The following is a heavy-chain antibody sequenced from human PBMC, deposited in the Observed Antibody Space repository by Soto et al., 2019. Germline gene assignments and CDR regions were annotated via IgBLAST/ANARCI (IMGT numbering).Heavy chain of an antibody. Sequence: EVQLLESGGGLVQPGGSLRLSCAASGFTFSTYAMSWVRQAPGKGLDRGSDISGSGGSADSADSVKGRFTISRDNSKNTLFLQMNSLRAEDTAVYYCAKARFMTTMTTLPYYYFDHWGQGSLVTVSS. J-gene: IGHJ4*02. CDR3: AKARFMTTMTTLPYYYFDH. D-gene: IGHD4-17*01. V-gene: IGHV3-23*01. CDR1: GFTFSTYA. CDR2: ISGSGGSA.